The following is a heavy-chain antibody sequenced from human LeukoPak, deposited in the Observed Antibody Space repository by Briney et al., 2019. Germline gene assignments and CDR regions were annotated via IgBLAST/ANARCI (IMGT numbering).Heavy chain of an antibody. V-gene: IGHV1-69*13. Sequence: GASVKVSCKASGGTFSSYAISWVRQAPGQGLEWMGGIIPIFGTANYAQKFQGRVTITADESTSTAYMELSSLRSEDTAVYYCARDVALETSYYGMDVWGQGTTVTVSS. CDR3: ARDVALETSYYGMDV. J-gene: IGHJ6*02. CDR1: GGTFSSYA. CDR2: IIPIFGTA.